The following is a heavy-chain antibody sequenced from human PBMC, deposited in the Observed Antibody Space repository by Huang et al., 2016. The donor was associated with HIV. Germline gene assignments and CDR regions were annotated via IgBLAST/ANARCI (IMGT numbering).Heavy chain of an antibody. CDR2: IDYSGST. J-gene: IGHJ4*02. D-gene: IGHD3-3*01. CDR1: GGSISTHY. CDR3: ARDHHDFWRGYRRMYFFDH. V-gene: IGHV4-59*11. Sequence: QVQLQESGPGLVKPSETLSLTCTVSGGSISTHYWSWIRQPPGKGLEWIWSIDYSGSTNYSHTLKSRVTILLGTSKNQFSLRVNSVTAADTAMYYCARDHHDFWRGYRRMYFFDHWGQGTLVTVSS.